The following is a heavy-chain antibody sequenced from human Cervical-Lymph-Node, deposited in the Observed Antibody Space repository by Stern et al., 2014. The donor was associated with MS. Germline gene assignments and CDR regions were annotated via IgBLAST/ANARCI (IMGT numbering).Heavy chain of an antibody. D-gene: IGHD2-15*01. CDR1: GYTFTSYG. J-gene: IGHJ3*02. CDR3: ARGLLGRENAFDI. CDR2: MSAYNGNT. Sequence: QVQLVQSGAEVKKPGASVKVSCKASGYTFTSYGISWVRQAPGQGLEWMGWMSAYNGNTNYAQKLQGIDAMTTDSSTSTASMELRSLRSDDTAVYYCARGLLGRENAFDIWGQGTMVTVSS. V-gene: IGHV1-18*01.